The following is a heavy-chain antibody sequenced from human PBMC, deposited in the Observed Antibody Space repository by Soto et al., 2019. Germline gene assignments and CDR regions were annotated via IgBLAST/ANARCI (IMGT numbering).Heavy chain of an antibody. Sequence: PSETLSLTCTVSGGSISSGGYYWSWIRQHPGKGLEWIGYIYYSGSTYYNPSLESRVTISVDTSKNQFSLKLSSVTAADTAVYYCARVFDYMVRGVSNWFDPWGQGTLVTVSS. D-gene: IGHD3-10*01. V-gene: IGHV4-31*03. CDR2: IYYSGST. CDR1: GGSISSGGYY. J-gene: IGHJ5*02. CDR3: ARVFDYMVRGVSNWFDP.